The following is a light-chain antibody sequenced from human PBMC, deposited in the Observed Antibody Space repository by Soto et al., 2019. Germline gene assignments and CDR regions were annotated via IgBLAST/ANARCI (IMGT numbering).Light chain of an antibody. J-gene: IGLJ1*01. CDR2: EVS. CDR3: SSYTSSSTPYV. CDR1: STDVGGYNY. V-gene: IGLV2-14*01. Sequence: QSALTQPASVSGSPGQSITISCTGTSTDVGGYNYVTWYQQHPGKAPKLMVYEVSNRPSGVSNRFSGSKSGNTASLTISGLQAEDEADYYYSSYTSSSTPYVSGNGTKVTVL.